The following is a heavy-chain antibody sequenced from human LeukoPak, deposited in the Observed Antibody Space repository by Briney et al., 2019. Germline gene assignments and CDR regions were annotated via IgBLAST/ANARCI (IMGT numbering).Heavy chain of an antibody. CDR3: ARAHQLYYYDSSGYEDY. Sequence: KTSETLSLTCAVYGGSFSGYYWSWIRQPPGKGLEWIGEINHSGSTNYNPSLKSRVTISVDTSKNQFSLKLGSVTAADTAVYYCARAHQLYYYDSSGYEDYWGQGTLVTVSS. CDR1: GGSFSGYY. V-gene: IGHV4-34*01. D-gene: IGHD3-22*01. J-gene: IGHJ4*02. CDR2: INHSGST.